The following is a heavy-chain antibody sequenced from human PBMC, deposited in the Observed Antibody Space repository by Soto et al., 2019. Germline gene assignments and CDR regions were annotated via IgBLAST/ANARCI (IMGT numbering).Heavy chain of an antibody. V-gene: IGHV3-33*01. CDR3: ARDGYCSGGSCYSVPVFDY. Sequence: QVQLVESGGGVVQPGRSLRRSCAASGFTFSSYGMHWVRQAPGKGLEWVAVIWYDGSHKYYADSVKGRFTISRDNSKNTLYLQMNSLRAEDTAVYYCARDGYCSGGSCYSVPVFDYWGQGTLVTVS. CDR2: IWYDGSHK. J-gene: IGHJ4*02. CDR1: GFTFSSYG. D-gene: IGHD2-15*01.